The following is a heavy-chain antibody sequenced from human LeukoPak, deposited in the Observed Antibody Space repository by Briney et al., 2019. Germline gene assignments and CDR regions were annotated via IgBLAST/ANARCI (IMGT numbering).Heavy chain of an antibody. CDR3: ARGGGGQLDY. Sequence: PGRSLGLSCAASGFPFSTYGMHWVRRAPGKGLEWVAGLASDGRNENYPDSVKGRFTISRDNSKNTLYLQMNILRAEDTAVYYCARGGGGQLDYWGQGTLVTVSS. V-gene: IGHV3-33*01. CDR2: LASDGRNE. CDR1: GFPFSTYG. D-gene: IGHD3-16*01. J-gene: IGHJ4*02.